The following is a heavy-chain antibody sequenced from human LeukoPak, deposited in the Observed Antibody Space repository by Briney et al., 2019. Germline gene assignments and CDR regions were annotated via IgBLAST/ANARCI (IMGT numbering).Heavy chain of an antibody. V-gene: IGHV4-59*02. CDR2: VYYTGIS. CDR3: ARYRNHYDYLDS. J-gene: IGHJ4*02. CDR1: GDSVSSHY. D-gene: IGHD3-10*01. Sequence: TSETLSLTCTVSGDSVSSHYWSWIRQPPGKELEWIAYVYYTGISDYNPSLKSRVTISIDTSKNQFSLKLISVTAADTACYYCARYRNHYDYLDSWGQGTMVTVSS.